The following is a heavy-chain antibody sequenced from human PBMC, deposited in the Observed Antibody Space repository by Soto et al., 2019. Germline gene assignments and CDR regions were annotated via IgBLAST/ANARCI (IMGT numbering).Heavy chain of an antibody. Sequence: QVQLQESGPGLVKPSGTLSLTCAVSGDSISSDKWWSWVRQPPGKGLEWIGEIHHSGNPNYNPSLKSRVIISVDKSKNQFSLNLSSVTDADTAVYYCARGERQQQRDYWGQGTLVTVSS. V-gene: IGHV4-4*02. J-gene: IGHJ4*02. CDR1: GDSISSDKW. CDR2: IHHSGNP. D-gene: IGHD6-25*01. CDR3: ARGERQQQRDY.